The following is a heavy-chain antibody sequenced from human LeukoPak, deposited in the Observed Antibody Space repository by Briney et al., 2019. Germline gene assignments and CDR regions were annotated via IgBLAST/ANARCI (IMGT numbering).Heavy chain of an antibody. CDR2: IYYSGST. Sequence: SETLSLTCTVSGGSISSYYWSWIRQPPGKRLEWIGYIYYSGSTNYNPSLKSRVTISVDTSKNQFSLKLSSVTAADTAVYYCAGLIAVAGTGFDYWGQGTLVTVSS. CDR3: AGLIAVAGTGFDY. J-gene: IGHJ4*02. CDR1: GGSISSYY. D-gene: IGHD6-19*01. V-gene: IGHV4-59*01.